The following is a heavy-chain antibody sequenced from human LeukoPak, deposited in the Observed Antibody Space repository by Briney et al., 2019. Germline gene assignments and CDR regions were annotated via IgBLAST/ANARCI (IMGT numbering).Heavy chain of an antibody. D-gene: IGHD3-22*01. CDR3: ARGLGSGYYDSSGSPHY. Sequence: GGSLRLSCAASGFTFSSYSMNWVRPAPGKGLEWVSYISSSSSTIYYADSVKGRFTISRDNAKNSLYLQMNSLRDEDTAVYYCARGLGSGYYDSSGSPHYWGQGTLVTVSS. CDR2: ISSSSSTI. J-gene: IGHJ4*02. V-gene: IGHV3-48*02. CDR1: GFTFSSYS.